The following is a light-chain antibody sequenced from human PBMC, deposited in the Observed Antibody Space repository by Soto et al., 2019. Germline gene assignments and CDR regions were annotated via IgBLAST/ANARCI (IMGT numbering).Light chain of an antibody. CDR2: GAS. CDR1: QSVGSIF. J-gene: IGKJ5*01. Sequence: EIVMTQSPATLSVSLGERATLSCRASQSVGSIFLAWYQHKVGQAPKLLIYGASNRATGIPDRFSGSGSGTDFTLTISRLEPEDFAVYYCQQYGISLITFGQGTHWRL. V-gene: IGKV3-20*01. CDR3: QQYGISLIT.